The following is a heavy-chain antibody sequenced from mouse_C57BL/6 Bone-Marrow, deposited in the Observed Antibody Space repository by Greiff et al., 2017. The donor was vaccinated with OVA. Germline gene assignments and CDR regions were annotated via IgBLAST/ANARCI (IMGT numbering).Heavy chain of an antibody. J-gene: IGHJ2*01. V-gene: IGHV14-4*01. CDR3: SATPSGYSKTEFDY. Sequence: EVQLVEPGAELVRPGASVKLSCTASGFNIKDDYMHWVKQRPEQGLEWIGWIDPENGDTEYASKFQGKAPITVDTSSNTAYLQLSSLTTEDTAVYYFSATPSGYSKTEFDYWGQGTTLTVSS. D-gene: IGHD2-2*01. CDR1: GFNIKDDY. CDR2: IDPENGDT.